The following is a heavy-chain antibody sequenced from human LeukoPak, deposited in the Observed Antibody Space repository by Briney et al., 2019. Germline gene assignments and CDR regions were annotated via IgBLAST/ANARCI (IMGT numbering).Heavy chain of an antibody. D-gene: IGHD6-19*01. V-gene: IGHV4-59*12. J-gene: IGHJ4*02. CDR1: GGSISSYY. CDR2: IYYSGST. Sequence: SETLSLTCTVSGGSISSYYWSWIRQPPGKGLERIGYIYYSGSTNYNPSLKSRVTISVDTSKNQFSLQLNSVTPEDTAVYYCARDRHSSGWYYFDYWGQGTLVTVSS. CDR3: ARDRHSSGWYYFDY.